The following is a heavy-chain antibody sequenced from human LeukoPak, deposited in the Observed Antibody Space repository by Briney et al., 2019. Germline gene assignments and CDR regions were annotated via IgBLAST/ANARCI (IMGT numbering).Heavy chain of an antibody. J-gene: IGHJ3*02. CDR2: IYYSGST. D-gene: IGHD1-26*01. Sequence: PSETLSLTCTVSGGSISSYYWNWIRQPPGKGLEWIGYIYYSGSTNYNPSLKSRVTISVATSKNQFSLKLSSVTAADTAVYYCASARKWATAFDIWGQGTMVTVSS. CDR3: ASARKWATAFDI. CDR1: GGSISSYY. V-gene: IGHV4-59*12.